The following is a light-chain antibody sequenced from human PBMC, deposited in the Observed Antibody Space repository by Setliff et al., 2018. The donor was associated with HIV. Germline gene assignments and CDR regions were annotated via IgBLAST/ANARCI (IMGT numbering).Light chain of an antibody. Sequence: QSALTQPASVSGSAGQSITISCTGTSSDVGGYNYVSWYQHYPGKAPKLMIYEVSNRPSGVSNRFSGSKSGNTASLTISGLQAEDEADYYCSSYTSLRSRCVFGTGTKVTVL. J-gene: IGLJ1*01. V-gene: IGLV2-14*01. CDR3: SSYTSLRSRCV. CDR1: SSDVGGYNY. CDR2: EVS.